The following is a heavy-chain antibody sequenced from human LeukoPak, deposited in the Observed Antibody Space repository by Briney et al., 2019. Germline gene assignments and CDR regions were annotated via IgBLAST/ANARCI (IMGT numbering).Heavy chain of an antibody. CDR2: IYYSGST. CDR1: GDSISSSSYY. D-gene: IGHD3-22*01. Sequence: SETLSLTCTVSGDSISSSSYYWVWLRQPPGKGLEWIATIYYSGSTYYNPSLKSRVTISVDTSKNQFSLKLSSVTAADTAMYYCARYWGPYDNSGAYFDYWGQGTLVTVSS. J-gene: IGHJ4*02. V-gene: IGHV4-39*01. CDR3: ARYWGPYDNSGAYFDY.